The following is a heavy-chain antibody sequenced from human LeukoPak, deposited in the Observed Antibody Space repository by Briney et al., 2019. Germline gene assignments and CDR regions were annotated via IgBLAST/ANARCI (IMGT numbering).Heavy chain of an antibody. CDR1: GVSISSGSYY. V-gene: IGHV4-61*02. CDR3: AREVEEVGATYYFDY. D-gene: IGHD1-26*01. J-gene: IGHJ4*02. Sequence: SETLSLTCTVSGVSISSGSYYWGWIRQPAGKGLEGIGRIYTSGSTNYNPSLKSRVTISVDTSKNQFSLKLSSVTAADTAVYYCAREVEEVGATYYFDYWGQGTLVTVSS. CDR2: IYTSGST.